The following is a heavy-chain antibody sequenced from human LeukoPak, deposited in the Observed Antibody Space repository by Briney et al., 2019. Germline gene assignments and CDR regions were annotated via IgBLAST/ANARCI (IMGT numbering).Heavy chain of an antibody. CDR3: TRATTRGTMDV. D-gene: IGHD1-1*01. V-gene: IGHV3-74*01. CDR2: INTDGSST. J-gene: IGHJ6*03. Sequence: GGSLRLSCAASGFTFSSYWMHWVRQAPGKGLVWVSRINTDGSSTSYVDSVKGRFTISRDNAKNTLYLQMNSLRAEDTAVYYCTRATTRGTMDVWGKGTTVTVSS. CDR1: GFTFSSYW.